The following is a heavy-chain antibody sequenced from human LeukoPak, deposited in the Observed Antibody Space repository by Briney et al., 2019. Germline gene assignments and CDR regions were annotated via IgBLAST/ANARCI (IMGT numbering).Heavy chain of an antibody. CDR2: IYHSGST. CDR1: GGSISSSNW. CDR3: ASTSYYDFWSGYYYSP. V-gene: IGHV4-4*02. Sequence: SGTLSLTCAVSGGSISSSNWWSWVRQPPGKGLEWIGEIYHSGSTNYNPSLKSRVTISVDTSKNQFSLKLSSVTAADTAVYYCASTSYYDFWSGYYYSPWGQGTLVTVSS. D-gene: IGHD3-3*01. J-gene: IGHJ5*02.